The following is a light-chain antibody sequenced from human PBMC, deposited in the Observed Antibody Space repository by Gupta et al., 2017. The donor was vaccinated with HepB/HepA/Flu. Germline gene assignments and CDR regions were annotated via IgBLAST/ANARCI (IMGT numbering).Light chain of an antibody. CDR1: RDISNY. J-gene: IGKJ5*01. CDR2: DAS. V-gene: IGKV1-33*01. Sequence: DIQMTQTPSSLSASVGDRVTITCQASRDISNYLNWYQQKPGKAPRLLIYDASNLETGVPSRFSGSGSGTDFTFTINSLQPEDIAAYYCQQYANLPITFGQGTRLEIK. CDR3: QQYANLPIT.